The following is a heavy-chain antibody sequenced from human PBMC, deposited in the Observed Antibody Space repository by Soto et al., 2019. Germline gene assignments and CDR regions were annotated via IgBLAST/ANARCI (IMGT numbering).Heavy chain of an antibody. D-gene: IGHD2-2*01. V-gene: IGHV4-39*01. CDR1: GGSISSSSYY. CDR3: ARHKCSSTSCYSFYWFDP. J-gene: IGHJ5*02. Sequence: SETLSLTCTVSGGSISSSSYYWGWIRQPPGKGLEWIGSIYYSGSTYYNPSLKSRVTISVDTSKNQFSLKLSSVTAADTAVYYCARHKCSSTSCYSFYWFDPWGQGTLVTVSS. CDR2: IYYSGST.